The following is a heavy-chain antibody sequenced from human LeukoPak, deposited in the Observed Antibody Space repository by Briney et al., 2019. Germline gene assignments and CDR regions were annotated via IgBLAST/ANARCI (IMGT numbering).Heavy chain of an antibody. J-gene: IGHJ4*02. CDR1: GFTFSRYW. CDR3: AREQWLVNY. D-gene: IGHD6-19*01. V-gene: IGHV3-7*01. CDR2: IKQDGSQK. Sequence: GGSLRLSCAASGFTFSRYWMSWVRQAPGKGLEWVANIKQDGSQKSYVDSVKGRFTISRDNANNLLYLQMNSLRAEDTAVYYCAREQWLVNYWGQGTLVTVSS.